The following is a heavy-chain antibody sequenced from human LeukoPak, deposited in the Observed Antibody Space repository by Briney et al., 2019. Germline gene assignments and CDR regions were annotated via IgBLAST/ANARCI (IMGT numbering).Heavy chain of an antibody. CDR3: ARDSPYYDFWSGYYDY. D-gene: IGHD3-3*01. Sequence: GSLRLPCAASGFTFSSYGMHWVRQAPGKGLEWVAVISYDGSNKYYADSAKGRFTISRDNSKNTLYLQMNSLRAEDTAVYYCARDSPYYDFWSGYYDYWGQGTLVTVSS. V-gene: IGHV3-30*19. CDR2: ISYDGSNK. J-gene: IGHJ4*02. CDR1: GFTFSSYG.